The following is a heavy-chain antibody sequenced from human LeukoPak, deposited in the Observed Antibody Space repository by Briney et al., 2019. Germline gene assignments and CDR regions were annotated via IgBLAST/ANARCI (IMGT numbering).Heavy chain of an antibody. CDR3: AREGPAASTFFYYFMDV. D-gene: IGHD2-2*01. J-gene: IGHJ6*03. V-gene: IGHV4-4*07. Sequence: PSETLSLTCTVSGDSISNYYWSWIRQPAGKGLEWIGRMYTSGATNYNPSLKSRATMSVDTSKNQLSLRLNSVTAADRAVYYCAREGPAASTFFYYFMDVWGKGTTVTVSS. CDR1: GDSISNYY. CDR2: MYTSGAT.